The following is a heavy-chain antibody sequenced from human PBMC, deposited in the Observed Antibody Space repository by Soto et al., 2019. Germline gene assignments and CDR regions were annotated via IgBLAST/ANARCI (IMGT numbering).Heavy chain of an antibody. V-gene: IGHV3-9*01. CDR1: GFTFNDYA. CDR3: AKDKDSSGWSAFDI. CDR2: ITWNAYSI. D-gene: IGHD6-19*01. J-gene: IGHJ3*02. Sequence: EVQLVESGGGLVQPGRSLRLSCAASGFTFNDYAMHWVRQAPGRGLEWVAGITWNAYSIAYADSVKGRFTISRDNAKSSLHLQMNNLSPDDTALYYCAKDKDSSGWSAFDIWGLGTRVTVSS.